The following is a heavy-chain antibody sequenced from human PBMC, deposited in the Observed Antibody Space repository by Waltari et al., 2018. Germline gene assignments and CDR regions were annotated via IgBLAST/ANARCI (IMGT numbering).Heavy chain of an antibody. V-gene: IGHV4-59*11. J-gene: IGHJ6*02. D-gene: IGHD3-10*01. Sequence: QVQLQESGPGLVKPSETLSLTCTVSGGSISSHYWSWIRQPPGKGLEWIGYIYYSGSTTYTPSLKSRVTISVDTSKNQFSLKLSSVTAADTAVYYCARGSGGSGSYYNVGGMDVWGQGTTVTVSS. CDR1: GGSISSHY. CDR2: IYYSGST. CDR3: ARGSGGSGSYYNVGGMDV.